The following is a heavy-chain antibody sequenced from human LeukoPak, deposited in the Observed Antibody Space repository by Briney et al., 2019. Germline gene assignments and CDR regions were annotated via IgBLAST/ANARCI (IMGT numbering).Heavy chain of an antibody. Sequence: GGSLRLSCAESGGTVWSSFRSWIRQAPGKGLEWVAILHSGGGTGYADSVRGRFTISRDNSKDILYLQMNSLRAEDTAVYYCARDRSGTYLDYWGQGTLVTVSS. D-gene: IGHD1-26*01. CDR2: LHSGGGT. CDR3: ARDRSGTYLDY. J-gene: IGHJ4*02. CDR1: GGTVWSSF. V-gene: IGHV3-66*01.